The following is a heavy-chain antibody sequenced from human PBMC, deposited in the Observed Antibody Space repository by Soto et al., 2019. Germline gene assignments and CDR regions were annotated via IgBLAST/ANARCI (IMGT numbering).Heavy chain of an antibody. Sequence: QVQLQESGPGLVKPSETLSLTCTVSGGSISSYYWSWIRQPPGKGLEWIGYIYYSGSTNYNPSLRSRVPISVDTSKNQFSLKLSSVTAADTAVYYCARVGATTVDYWGQGTLVTVSS. CDR2: IYYSGST. CDR3: ARVGATTVDY. V-gene: IGHV4-59*01. CDR1: GGSISSYY. J-gene: IGHJ4*02. D-gene: IGHD1-26*01.